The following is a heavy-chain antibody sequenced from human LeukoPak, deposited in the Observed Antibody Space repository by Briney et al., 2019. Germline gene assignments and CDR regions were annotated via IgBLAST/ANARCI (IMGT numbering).Heavy chain of an antibody. Sequence: GGSLRLSCAASGFTLSNYNMNWVRQAPGKGLEWVSAISGSGGSTYYADSVKGRFTISRDNSKDTLYLQMNSLRAEDTAVYYCAKARIVGATEEDYWGQGALVTVSS. V-gene: IGHV3-23*01. J-gene: IGHJ4*02. CDR3: AKARIVGATEEDY. CDR2: ISGSGGST. D-gene: IGHD1-26*01. CDR1: GFTLSNYN.